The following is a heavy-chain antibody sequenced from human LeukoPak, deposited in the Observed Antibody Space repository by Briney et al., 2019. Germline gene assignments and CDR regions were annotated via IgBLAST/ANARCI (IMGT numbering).Heavy chain of an antibody. V-gene: IGHV4-39*01. CDR3: ARHTIFCSFINCSPFDP. Sequence: SETLSLTCTVSGGSINSSLYYWAWIRQTPEPPMEGIGSVSHDGITKYSPSLGGRVSLSADTSQNAFFMEVHSVTAADSAIYYCARHTIFCSFINCSPFDPWGQGTLVTVSS. J-gene: IGHJ5*02. CDR2: VSHDGIT. CDR1: GGSINSSLYY. D-gene: IGHD3-3*01.